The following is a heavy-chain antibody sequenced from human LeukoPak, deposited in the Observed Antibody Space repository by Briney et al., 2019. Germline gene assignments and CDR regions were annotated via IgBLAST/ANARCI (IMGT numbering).Heavy chain of an antibody. Sequence: ASVKVSCKASGYTFTSYYMHWVRQAPGQGLEWMGWISTYSGNTNYAQKFQGRVTMTTDTSTSTAYMELRSLRSDDTAVYYCARGRGGNSEFVDFWGQGTLVTVSS. CDR2: ISTYSGNT. V-gene: IGHV1-18*04. J-gene: IGHJ4*02. CDR1: GYTFTSYY. D-gene: IGHD4-23*01. CDR3: ARGRGGNSEFVDF.